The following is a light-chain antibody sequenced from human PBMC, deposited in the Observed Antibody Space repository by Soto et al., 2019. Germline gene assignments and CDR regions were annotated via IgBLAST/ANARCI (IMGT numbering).Light chain of an antibody. V-gene: IGLV8-61*01. Sequence: QTVVTKEPSFSVSPGGTVTLTCGLSSGSVSTSYYTSWYQQTPGQAPRTLIYSTNTRSSGVPDRFSGSILGNKAALTITGAQAEDESDYYCVLYMGSGSWVFGGGTKVTVL. CDR1: SGSVSTSYY. CDR3: VLYMGSGSWV. CDR2: STN. J-gene: IGLJ3*02.